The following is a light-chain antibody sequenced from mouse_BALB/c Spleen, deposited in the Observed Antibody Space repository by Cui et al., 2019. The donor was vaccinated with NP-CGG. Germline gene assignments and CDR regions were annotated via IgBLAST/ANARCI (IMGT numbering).Light chain of an antibody. CDR2: GTN. CDR3: ALWYSNHWV. V-gene: IGLV1*01. J-gene: IGLJ1*01. CDR1: TGAVTTSNY. Sequence: QPVVQKESALNTATGETVTRTCSAITGAVTTSNYANWVQEKPDHLFTGLIGGTNNRAPGVPARFSGSLIGDKAALTITGAQTEDEAIYFCALWYSNHWVFGGGTKLTVL.